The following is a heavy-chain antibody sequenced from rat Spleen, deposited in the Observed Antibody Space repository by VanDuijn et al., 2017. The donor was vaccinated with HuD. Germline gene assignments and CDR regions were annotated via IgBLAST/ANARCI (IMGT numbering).Heavy chain of an antibody. V-gene: IGHV5-20*01. CDR2: ISYEGGNT. CDR1: GFTFSDYY. Sequence: EVQLVESGGGLVQPGRSLKLSCAASGFTFSDYYMAWVRQAPTRGLEWVGSISYEGGNTYYRDSVKGRFTLSRDNAKSTLYLQMNSLRSEDTATYYCSRGTYFRHWGQGVMVTVSS. J-gene: IGHJ2*01. D-gene: IGHD1-9*01. CDR3: SRGTYFRH.